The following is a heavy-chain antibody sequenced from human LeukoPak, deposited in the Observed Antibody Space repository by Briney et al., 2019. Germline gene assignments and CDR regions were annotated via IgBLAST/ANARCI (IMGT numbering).Heavy chain of an antibody. V-gene: IGHV3-30-3*01. D-gene: IGHD3-3*01. J-gene: IGHJ6*03. Sequence: PGGSLRLSCAASGFTFSSYAMHWVRQAPGKGLEWVAVISYDGSNKYYADSVKGRFTISRDNSKNTLYLQMNSLRAEDTAVYYCARDKEYGITIFGVVTYYYYMDVWGKGTTVTVSS. CDR1: GFTFSSYA. CDR2: ISYDGSNK. CDR3: ARDKEYGITIFGVVTYYYYMDV.